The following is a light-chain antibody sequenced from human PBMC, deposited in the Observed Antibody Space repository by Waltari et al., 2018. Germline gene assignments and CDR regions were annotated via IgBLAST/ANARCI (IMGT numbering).Light chain of an antibody. CDR3: GTWDGGPWV. CDR1: SPHIGNHY. V-gene: IGLV1-51*01. Sequence: QSVLTQPPSVSAAPGQKVTIPCPGNSPHIGNHYVSWYQQLPGTAPKPLIYDNNARPSGIPDRFSGSKSGTSATLGITGLQTGDEADYYCGTWDGGPWVFGGGTKLTVL. J-gene: IGLJ3*02. CDR2: DNN.